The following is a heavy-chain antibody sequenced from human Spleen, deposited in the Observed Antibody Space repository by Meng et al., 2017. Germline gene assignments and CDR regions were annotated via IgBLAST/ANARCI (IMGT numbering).Heavy chain of an antibody. Sequence: GESLKISCAASGFTVSSNYMSWVRQAPGKGLQWVSRIKSDGTKINYADSVKGRFTISRDNAKNSLYLQMNSLRAEDMALYYCAKGRSSGSYYYFDYWGQGTLVTVSS. V-gene: IGHV3-74*01. J-gene: IGHJ4*02. CDR3: AKGRSSGSYYYFDY. D-gene: IGHD6-19*01. CDR1: GFTVSSNY. CDR2: IKSDGTKI.